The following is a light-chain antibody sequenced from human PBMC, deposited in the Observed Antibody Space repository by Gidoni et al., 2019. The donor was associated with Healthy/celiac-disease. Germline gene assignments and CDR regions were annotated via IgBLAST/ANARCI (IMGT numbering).Light chain of an antibody. Sequence: HSVLTQPPSVSGAPGQRVTISCTGSSSNIGAGYDVHWYQQLPGTAPNLLIYGNSNRPSGVPDRFSGSKSGTSASLAITGLQAEDEADYYCQSYDSSLSGSNVVFGGGTKLTVL. CDR1: SSNIGAGYD. CDR2: GNS. J-gene: IGLJ2*01. V-gene: IGLV1-40*01. CDR3: QSYDSSLSGSNVV.